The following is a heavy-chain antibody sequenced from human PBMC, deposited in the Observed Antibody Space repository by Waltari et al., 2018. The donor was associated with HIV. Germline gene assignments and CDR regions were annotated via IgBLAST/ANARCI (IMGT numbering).Heavy chain of an antibody. Sequence: EVQLVESGGGLVQPGGSLRLSCAASGFTFSTYDMHWVRQATGKGLEVVSTIAPAGDTYYPGSVKGRFTISREKAKNSLYLQMNSLRAEDTAVYYCAALGSFYSWGQGTLVTVSS. J-gene: IGHJ5*01. V-gene: IGHV3-13*01. CDR1: GFTFSTYD. CDR2: IAPAGDT. CDR3: AALGSFYS. D-gene: IGHD1-26*01.